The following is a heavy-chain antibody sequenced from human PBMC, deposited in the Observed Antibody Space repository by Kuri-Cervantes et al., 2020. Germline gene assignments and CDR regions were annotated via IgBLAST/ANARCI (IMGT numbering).Heavy chain of an antibody. D-gene: IGHD2-2*01. V-gene: IGHV4-34*01. J-gene: IGHJ4*02. Sequence: SETLSLTCTVYGGSISSHYWSWIRQPAGKGLEWIGEINHSGSTNYNPSLKSRVTISVDTSKNQFSLKLRSVTAADTAVYYCARGRVRYCSSTSCPPGEYWGQGTLVTVSS. CDR1: GGSISSHY. CDR2: INHSGST. CDR3: ARGRVRYCSSTSCPPGEY.